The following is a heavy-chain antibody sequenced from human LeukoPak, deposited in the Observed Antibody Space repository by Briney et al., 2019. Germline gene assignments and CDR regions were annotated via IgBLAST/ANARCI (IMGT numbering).Heavy chain of an antibody. CDR3: ASGRRAYYFDD. V-gene: IGHV4-34*01. CDR2: INHSGST. CDR1: GGSFSGYY. Sequence: SETLSLTCAVYGGSFSGYYWSWIRQPPGKGLEWIGEINHSGSTNYNPSLKSRVTISVDTSKNQFSLKLSSVTAADTAVYYCASGRRAYYFDDWGQGTLVTVSS. J-gene: IGHJ4*02.